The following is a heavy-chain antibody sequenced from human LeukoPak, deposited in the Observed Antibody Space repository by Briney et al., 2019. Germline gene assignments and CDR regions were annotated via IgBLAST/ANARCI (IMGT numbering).Heavy chain of an antibody. CDR1: GYTFTSYG. CDR3: ARAGSSWYREYYFDY. V-gene: IGHV1-18*01. J-gene: IGHJ4*02. Sequence: ASVKVSCKASGYTFTSYGISWVRQAPGQGLEWVGWISAYNGNTNYAQKLQGRVTMTTDTSTSTAYMELRSLRSDDTAVYYCARAGSSWYREYYFDYWGQGTLVTVSS. D-gene: IGHD6-13*01. CDR2: ISAYNGNT.